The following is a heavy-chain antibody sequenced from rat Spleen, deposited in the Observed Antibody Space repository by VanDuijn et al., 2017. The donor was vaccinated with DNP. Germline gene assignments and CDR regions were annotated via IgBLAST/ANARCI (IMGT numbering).Heavy chain of an antibody. Sequence: QVQLKESGPGLVQPSQTLSLTCTVAGFSLTSYNVHWIRQPPGKGLEWMGVIWNTGGTRYNSALKSRLSISKDTAKSQVFLNMNSLQTEDTATYYWARGVMDAWGQGASVTVSS. CDR1: GFSLTSYN. V-gene: IGHV2-41*01. J-gene: IGHJ4*01. CDR2: IWNTGGT. CDR3: ARGVMDA.